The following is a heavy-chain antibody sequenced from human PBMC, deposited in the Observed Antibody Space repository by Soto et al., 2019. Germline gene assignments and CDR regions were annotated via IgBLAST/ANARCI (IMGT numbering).Heavy chain of an antibody. CDR3: ARGSSSSPAPAFDI. V-gene: IGHV4-39*01. D-gene: IGHD6-13*01. CDR2: IYYSGST. J-gene: IGHJ3*02. Sequence: TLSLTCTVSGGSISSSSYYWGWIRQPPGKGLEWIGSIYYSGSTYYNPSLKSRVTISVDTSKNQFSLKLSSVTAADTAVYYCARGSSSSPAPAFDIWGQGTMVTVSS. CDR1: GGSISSSSYY.